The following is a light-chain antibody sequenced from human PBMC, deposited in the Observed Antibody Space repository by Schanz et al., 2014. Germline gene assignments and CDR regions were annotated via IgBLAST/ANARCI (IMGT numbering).Light chain of an antibody. CDR3: QQYYTDHPT. CDR2: KAS. Sequence: DIQMTQSPSSLSASVGDRVTITCRASQSISSYLNWYQQKPGKAPKLLIYKASSLESGVPSRFSGSGSGTDFTLTISSLQAEDVAVYYCQQYYTDHPTFGQGTKVEIK. CDR1: QSISSY. V-gene: IGKV1-39*01. J-gene: IGKJ1*01.